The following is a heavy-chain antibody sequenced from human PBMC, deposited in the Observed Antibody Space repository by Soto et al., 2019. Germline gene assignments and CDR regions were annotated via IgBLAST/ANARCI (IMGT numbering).Heavy chain of an antibody. J-gene: IGHJ6*02. Sequence: QVQLVESGGGVVQPGRSLRLSCAASGFTFSSYAMHWVRQAPGKGLEWVAVISYDGSNKYYADSVKGRFTISRDNSKNTLYLQMNSLRAEDTAVYYCTSGTDDYYYYYGMDVWGQGTTVTVSS. D-gene: IGHD1-1*01. V-gene: IGHV3-30-3*01. CDR3: TSGTDDYYYYYGMDV. CDR2: ISYDGSNK. CDR1: GFTFSSYA.